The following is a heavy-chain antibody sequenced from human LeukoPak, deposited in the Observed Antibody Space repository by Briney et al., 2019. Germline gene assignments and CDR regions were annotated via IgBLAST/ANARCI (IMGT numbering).Heavy chain of an antibody. CDR2: ISGSGGST. CDR1: GFTFSSYA. D-gene: IGHD2-15*01. J-gene: IGHJ4*02. CDR3: ATLSVVVVPAELN. V-gene: IGHV3-23*01. Sequence: SGGSLRLSCAASGFTFSSYAMSWVRQAPGKGLEWVSAISGSGGSTYYADSVKGRFTISRDNSKNTLYLQMNSLRAEDTAVYYCATLSVVVVPAELNWGQGTLVTVSS.